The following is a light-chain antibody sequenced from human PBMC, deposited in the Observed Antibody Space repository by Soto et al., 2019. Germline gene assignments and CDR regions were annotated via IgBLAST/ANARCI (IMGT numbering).Light chain of an antibody. CDR1: QSVRNH. CDR2: DAS. Sequence: EIVMTQSPATLAVSPGERATLSCRARQSVRNHVAWYQQRVGQAPRLLMYDASTRAAGIPARFTGSGSGTQFSLFIDSLQSEDFAVYFCQQYDYWPTYTFGQGTKLEIK. CDR3: QQYDYWPTYT. J-gene: IGKJ2*01. V-gene: IGKV3-15*01.